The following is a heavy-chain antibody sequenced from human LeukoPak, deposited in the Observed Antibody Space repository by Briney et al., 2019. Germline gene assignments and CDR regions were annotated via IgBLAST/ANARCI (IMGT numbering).Heavy chain of an antibody. CDR1: GGSISSYY. V-gene: IGHV4-59*01. CDR2: IYYSGST. D-gene: IGHD1-1*01. Sequence: PSETLSLTCTVSGGSISSYYWSWIRQPPGKGLEWIGYIYYSGSTNYNPSLKSRVTISVDTSKNQFSLKLSSVTAADTAVYDCARGVGGGWGSARYELEAFDIWGQGTMVTVSS. J-gene: IGHJ3*02. CDR3: ARGVGGGWGSARYELEAFDI.